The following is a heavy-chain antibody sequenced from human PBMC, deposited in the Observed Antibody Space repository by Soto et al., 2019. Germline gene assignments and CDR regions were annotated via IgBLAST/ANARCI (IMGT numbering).Heavy chain of an antibody. CDR1: GFTFSSYE. CDR2: ISSSSGYL. Sequence: EVQLVESGGGLVQPGGSLRLSCAASGFTFSSYEMNWVRQAPGKGLEWVSSISSSSGYLYYANSVKGRFTISRDNAKNSLYLQLNILRADDTAVYYCARDPGSCSGGNCYSPAWFDPWGQGTLVTVSS. V-gene: IGHV3-48*03. J-gene: IGHJ5*02. D-gene: IGHD2-15*01. CDR3: ARDPGSCSGGNCYSPAWFDP.